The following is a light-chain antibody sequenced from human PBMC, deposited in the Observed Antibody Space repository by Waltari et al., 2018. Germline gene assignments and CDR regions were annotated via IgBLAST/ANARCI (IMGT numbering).Light chain of an antibody. CDR3: QSADSSGTNVV. J-gene: IGLJ2*01. CDR1: ALPKQH. V-gene: IGLV3-25*03. CDR2: KDS. Sequence: SYELTQPPSVSVSPGQTARITCSGDALPKQHAYWYQQKPGQAPGLVIYKDSERPSGIPEGFSGSSSGTTVTLTIRGVQAEDEADYYCQSADSSGTNVVFGGGTKLTVL.